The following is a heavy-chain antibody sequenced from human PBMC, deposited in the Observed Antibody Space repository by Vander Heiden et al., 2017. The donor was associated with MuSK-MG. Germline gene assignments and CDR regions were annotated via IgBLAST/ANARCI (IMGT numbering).Heavy chain of an antibody. CDR1: GFSLSTGGVG. D-gene: IGHD1-26*01. V-gene: IGHV2-5*02. CDR3: AHRRSGAWSNFDY. Sequence: QITLKDAGPTRVRPTQTLTLTCTFSGFSLSTGGVGVAWIRQPPGKALEWLALIYWDDDSRYSPALKSRLTITKDTSKNQVVLTMTKMENVDTATYYYAHRRSGAWSNFDYWGQGTMVTVYS. J-gene: IGHJ4*02. CDR2: IYWDDDS.